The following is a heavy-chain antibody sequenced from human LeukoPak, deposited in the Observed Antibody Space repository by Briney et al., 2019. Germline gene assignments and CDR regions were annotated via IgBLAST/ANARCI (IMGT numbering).Heavy chain of an antibody. V-gene: IGHV3-23*01. D-gene: IGHD2-2*01. J-gene: IGHJ3*02. Sequence: GGSLRLSCAASGFTVSSNYMSWVRQAPGKGLEWVSAISGSGGSTYYADSVKGRFTISRDNSKNTLYLQMNSLRAEDTAVYYCAKVGDQLPNAFDIWGQGTMVTVSS. CDR3: AKVGDQLPNAFDI. CDR1: GFTVSSNY. CDR2: ISGSGGST.